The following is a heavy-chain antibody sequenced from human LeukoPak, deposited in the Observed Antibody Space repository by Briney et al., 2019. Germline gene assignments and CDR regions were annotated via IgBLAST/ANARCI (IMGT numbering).Heavy chain of an antibody. V-gene: IGHV3-23*01. D-gene: IGHD6-13*01. J-gene: IGHJ4*02. CDR1: GFTFSSYA. CDR3: ARVFSSSWKGGFDY. CDR2: ISGSGGST. Sequence: GGSLRLSCAASGFTFSSYAMSWVRQAPGKGLEWLSAISGSGGSTYYADSVKGRFTISRDNSKNTLYLQMNSLRAEDTAVYYCARVFSSSWKGGFDYWGQGTLVTVSS.